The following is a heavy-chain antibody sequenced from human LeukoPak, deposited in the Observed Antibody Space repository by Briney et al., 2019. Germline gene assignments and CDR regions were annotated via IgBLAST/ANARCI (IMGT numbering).Heavy chain of an antibody. CDR3: ARDPWRGSSSSYNWFDP. V-gene: IGHV4-39*07. CDR2: IYYSGST. J-gene: IGHJ5*02. D-gene: IGHD6-13*01. CDR1: GGSISSSSYY. Sequence: SATLSLTCTVSGGSISSSSYYWGWIRQPPGKGLEWIGSIYYSGSTYYNPSLKSRVTISVDTSKNQFSLKLSSVTAADTAVYYCARDPWRGSSSSYNWFDPWGQGTLVTVSS.